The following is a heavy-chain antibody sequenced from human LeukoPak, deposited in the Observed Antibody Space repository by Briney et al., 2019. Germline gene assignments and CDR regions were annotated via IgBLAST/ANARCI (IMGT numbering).Heavy chain of an antibody. CDR2: IYSSGNT. Sequence: PSETLSLTCTISGGPISGYYWSWIRQPAGKALEWIGRIYSSGNTIYNPSLESRVTMSVDTSNSQFSLKLSSVTAADTAVYCCATRHIVVVPKGASWYFDLWGRGTLVTVSS. J-gene: IGHJ2*01. CDR3: ATRHIVVVPKGASWYFDL. V-gene: IGHV4-4*07. CDR1: GGPISGYY. D-gene: IGHD2-21*01.